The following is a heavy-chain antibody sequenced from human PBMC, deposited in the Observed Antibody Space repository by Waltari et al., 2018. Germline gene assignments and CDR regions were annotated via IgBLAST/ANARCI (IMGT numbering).Heavy chain of an antibody. V-gene: IGHV4-34*01. D-gene: IGHD1-26*01. CDR3: ARGKGYGYSGSYYVRGFDP. CDR2: INHRGST. J-gene: IGHJ5*02. Sequence: QVQLQQWGAGLLKPSETLSLTCAVYGGSFSGYYWSWIRQPPGKGLEWIGEINHRGSTNYNPSLKSRVTISVDTSKNQFSLKLSSVTAADTAVYYCARGKGYGYSGSYYVRGFDPWGQGTLVTVSS. CDR1: GGSFSGYY.